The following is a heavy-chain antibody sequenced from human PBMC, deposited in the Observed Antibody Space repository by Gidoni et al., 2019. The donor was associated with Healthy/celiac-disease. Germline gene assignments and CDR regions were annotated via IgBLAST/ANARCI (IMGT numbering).Heavy chain of an antibody. CDR1: GFTFSSYG. V-gene: IGHV3-30*18. D-gene: IGHD5-18*01. Sequence: QVQLVESGGGVVQPGRSLRLSCPASGFTFSSYGMHWVRQAPGKGLEWVAVISYDGSNKYYADSVKGRFTISRDNSKNTLYLQMNSLRAEDTAVYYCAKVGDLDTAMVTHFDYWGQGTLVTVSS. CDR3: AKVGDLDTAMVTHFDY. CDR2: ISYDGSNK. J-gene: IGHJ4*02.